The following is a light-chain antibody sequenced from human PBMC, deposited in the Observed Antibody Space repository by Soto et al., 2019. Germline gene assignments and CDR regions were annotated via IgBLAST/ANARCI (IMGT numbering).Light chain of an antibody. V-gene: IGKV1-39*01. CDR1: QTISRS. J-gene: IGKJ2*01. CDR2: AAS. Sequence: DIQMTQSPSSLSASLGDRGNITCRASQTISRSLNWYQQKPGKAPKLLIYAASSLQSGVPARFSGSGSGTEFTLTISSLQPEDFATYYCQQSDSTPTFGQGTKVDI. CDR3: QQSDSTPT.